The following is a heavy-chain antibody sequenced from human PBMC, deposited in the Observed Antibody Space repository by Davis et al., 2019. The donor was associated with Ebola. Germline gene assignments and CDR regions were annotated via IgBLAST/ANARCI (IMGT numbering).Heavy chain of an antibody. CDR2: INSDGSST. CDR3: AKEEAYCGGDCYGYFDY. V-gene: IGHV3-74*01. J-gene: IGHJ4*02. D-gene: IGHD2-21*02. Sequence: HTGGSLRLSCAASGFTFSSYWMHWVRQAPGKGLVWVSRINSDGSSTSYADSVKGRFTISRDNSKNTLYLQMNSLRAEDTALYYCAKEEAYCGGDCYGYFDYWGQGTLVTVSS. CDR1: GFTFSSYW.